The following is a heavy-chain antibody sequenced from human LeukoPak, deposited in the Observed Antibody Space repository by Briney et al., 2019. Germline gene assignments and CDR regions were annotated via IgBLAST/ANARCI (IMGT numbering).Heavy chain of an antibody. Sequence: PGGSLRLSCAASGFTFSSYSMNWVRQAPGKGLEWVSYISSSSSTIYYADSVKGRFTISRDNAKNSLYLQMNSLRAEDTAVYYCASQAFYDFWSEYYYYYMDVWGKGTTVTVSS. D-gene: IGHD3-3*01. J-gene: IGHJ6*03. CDR1: GFTFSSYS. CDR2: ISSSSSTI. V-gene: IGHV3-48*01. CDR3: ASQAFYDFWSEYYYYYMDV.